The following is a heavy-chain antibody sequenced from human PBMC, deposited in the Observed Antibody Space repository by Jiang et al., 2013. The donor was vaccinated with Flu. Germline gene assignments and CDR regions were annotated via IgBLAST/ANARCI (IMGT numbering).Heavy chain of an antibody. V-gene: IGHV3-72*01. CDR1: GFTFSSYW. J-gene: IGHJ4*02. CDR3: ARGRGGGNSVLLDY. D-gene: IGHD4-23*01. Sequence: RLSCAASGFTFSSYWMSWVRQAPGKGLEWVGRTRNKANSYTTEYAASVEGRFTISRDDSKNSLYLQMNSLKTEDTAVYYCARGRGGGNSVLLDYWGQGTLVTVSS. CDR2: TRNKANSYTT.